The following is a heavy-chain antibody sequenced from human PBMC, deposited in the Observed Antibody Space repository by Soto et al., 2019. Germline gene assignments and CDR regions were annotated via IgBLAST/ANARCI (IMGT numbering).Heavy chain of an antibody. D-gene: IGHD1-7*01. Sequence: GESLKISCKGYGYRFASYWIAWVRQMPGKGLEWMGSIFPGDSDTRYSPSFEGQVTISGDMSISTAYLQWSSLKASDTAMYYCARSINWKYDYWGQGTLVTVSS. V-gene: IGHV5-51*01. CDR3: ARSINWKYDY. CDR2: IFPGDSDT. CDR1: GYRFASYW. J-gene: IGHJ4*02.